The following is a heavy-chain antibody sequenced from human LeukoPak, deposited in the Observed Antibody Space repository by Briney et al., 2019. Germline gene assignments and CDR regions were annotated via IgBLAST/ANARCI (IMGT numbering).Heavy chain of an antibody. CDR1: GFAFSNYW. D-gene: IGHD3-3*01. J-gene: IGHJ4*02. V-gene: IGHV3-7*04. CDR2: IKPDGSEK. Sequence: GGSLRLSCVVSGFAFSNYWMTWVRQAPGKGLEWVANIKPDGSEKYYVDSVKGRFTISRDNAKNSLYLQMNTLRAEDTAVYYCARAQYYDFWSGSQGYSFDYWGQGTLVTVSS. CDR3: ARAQYYDFWSGSQGYSFDY.